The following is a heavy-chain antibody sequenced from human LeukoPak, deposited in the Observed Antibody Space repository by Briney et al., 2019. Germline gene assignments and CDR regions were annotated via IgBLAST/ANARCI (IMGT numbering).Heavy chain of an antibody. Sequence: GASVKVSCKASGYTFTSYYMHWVRQAPGQGLEWMGIINPSGGSTSYAQKFQGRVTMTTDTSTSTAYMELRSLRSDDTAVYYCARAVQVGKSPQFDYWGQGTLVTVSS. D-gene: IGHD3-10*01. CDR3: ARAVQVGKSPQFDY. J-gene: IGHJ4*02. V-gene: IGHV1-46*01. CDR2: INPSGGST. CDR1: GYTFTSYY.